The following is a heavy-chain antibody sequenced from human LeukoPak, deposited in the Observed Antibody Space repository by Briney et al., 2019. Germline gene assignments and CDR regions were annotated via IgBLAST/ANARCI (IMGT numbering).Heavy chain of an antibody. D-gene: IGHD4-17*01. CDR3: AKRGDQYYFDS. Sequence: GGSLRLSCAASGFTFSSYGMRWVRQAPGKGLEWVSAIGAGGTTYYADSVKGRFTISRDNSKNTLYLQMSSLRAEDMAVYYCAKRGDQYYFDSWGQGTLVTVSS. CDR2: IGAGGTT. J-gene: IGHJ4*02. V-gene: IGHV3-23*01. CDR1: GFTFSSYG.